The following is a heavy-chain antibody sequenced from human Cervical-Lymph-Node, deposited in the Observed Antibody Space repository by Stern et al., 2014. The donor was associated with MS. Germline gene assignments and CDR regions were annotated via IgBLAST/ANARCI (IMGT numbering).Heavy chain of an antibody. Sequence: VQLVESGAEVKKPGASVKVSCKVSGYTLNDLSLHWVRQAPGEGLEWVGGFSPEDGETIFAQGLQGRVTVTEDTSTDTAYMELSSLRSEDTAVYYCASAVTGLNYYFHALDVWGQGTTVTVSS. CDR2: FSPEDGET. CDR1: GYTLNDLS. J-gene: IGHJ6*02. CDR3: ASAVTGLNYYFHALDV. V-gene: IGHV1-24*01. D-gene: IGHD6-19*01.